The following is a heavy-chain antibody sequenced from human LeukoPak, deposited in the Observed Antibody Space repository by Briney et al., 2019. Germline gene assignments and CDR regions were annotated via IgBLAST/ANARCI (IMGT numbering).Heavy chain of an antibody. J-gene: IGHJ4*02. Sequence: GGSLRLSCAASGFTFSSYSMNWVRQAPGKGLEWVSYISGSSDHTNYADSVKGRFTISRDNAKNSLYLQMNSLTAEDTAVYYCSRGHLCFDYWGQGTLVTVSS. V-gene: IGHV3-21*05. CDR2: ISGSSDHT. CDR3: SRGHLCFDY. CDR1: GFTFSSYS. D-gene: IGHD2-2*01.